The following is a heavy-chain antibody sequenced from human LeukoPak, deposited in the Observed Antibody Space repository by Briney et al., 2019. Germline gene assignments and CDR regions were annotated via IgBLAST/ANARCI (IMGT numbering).Heavy chain of an antibody. J-gene: IGHJ6*03. CDR3: AGRPFRGYSGPGRGGYYYYYYMDV. V-gene: IGHV1-69*06. Sequence: GASVKVSCKAAVGTFISYAISWVRQAAGQGLEWMGGIIPIFCTSNYARKFQGGVTITADKSQSTGYMDLSSLRSEDTAVYYCAGRPFRGYSGPGRGGYYYYYYMDVWGKGTTVTVSS. CDR2: IIPIFCTS. CDR1: VGTFISYA. D-gene: IGHD5-12*01.